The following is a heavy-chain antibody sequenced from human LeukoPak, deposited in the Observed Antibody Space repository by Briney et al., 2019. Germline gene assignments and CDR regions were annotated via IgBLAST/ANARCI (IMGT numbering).Heavy chain of an antibody. CDR2: ISSSGSTI. Sequence: GGSLRLSCAASGFTFSTYEMNWVRQAPGKGLEWVSFISSSGSTIYYADSLKGRFTISRDNAKNSLYLQMNSLRAEDTAVYYCARGGGGFGGVMGRNRFDYWGQGTLVTGSS. CDR3: ARGGGGFGGVMGRNRFDY. J-gene: IGHJ4*02. D-gene: IGHD3-16*01. V-gene: IGHV3-48*03. CDR1: GFTFSTYE.